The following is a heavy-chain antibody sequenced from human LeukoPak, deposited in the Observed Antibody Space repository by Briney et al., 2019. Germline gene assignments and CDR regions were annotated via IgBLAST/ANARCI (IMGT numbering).Heavy chain of an antibody. CDR3: AREASLVGATIY. J-gene: IGHJ4*02. CDR1: GDSISHYY. Sequence: SETLSLTCTVYGDSISHYYWSWIRQPPGKGLEWIASIDYSGSTNYNPSLKSRVTISIDTSKKQFSLKLNSVTAADTAVYYCAREASLVGATIYWGQGTLVTVSS. CDR2: IDYSGST. D-gene: IGHD1-26*01. V-gene: IGHV4-59*12.